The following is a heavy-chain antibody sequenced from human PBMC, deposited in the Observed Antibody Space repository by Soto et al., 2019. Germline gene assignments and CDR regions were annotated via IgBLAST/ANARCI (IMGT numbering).Heavy chain of an antibody. J-gene: IGHJ4*02. CDR1: GFTFSSYG. CDR3: AKGQDTMVRGVIIAHDY. D-gene: IGHD3-10*01. V-gene: IGHV3-30*18. Sequence: QVQLVESGGGVVQPGRSLRLSCAASGFTFSSYGMHWVRQAPGKGLEWVAVISYDGSNKYYADSVKGRFTISRDNSKNKLYLQMNSLRAEDTAVYYCAKGQDTMVRGVIIAHDYWGQGTLVTVSS. CDR2: ISYDGSNK.